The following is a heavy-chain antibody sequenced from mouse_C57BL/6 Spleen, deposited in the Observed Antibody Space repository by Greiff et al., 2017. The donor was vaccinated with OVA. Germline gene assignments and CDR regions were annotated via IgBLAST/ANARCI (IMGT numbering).Heavy chain of an antibody. CDR3: ARFGLGQGYYFDY. Sequence: QVQLKQPGAELVKPGASVKLSCKASGYTFTSYWMQWVKQRPGQGLEWIGEIDPSDSYTNYNQKFKGKATLTVDTSSSTAYMQLSSLTSEDSAVYYCARFGLGQGYYFDYWGQGTTLTVSS. D-gene: IGHD4-1*01. J-gene: IGHJ2*01. V-gene: IGHV1-50*01. CDR2: IDPSDSYT. CDR1: GYTFTSYW.